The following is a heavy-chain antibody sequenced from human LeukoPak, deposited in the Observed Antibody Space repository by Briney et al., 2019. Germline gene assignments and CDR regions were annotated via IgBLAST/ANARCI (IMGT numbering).Heavy chain of an antibody. V-gene: IGHV3-23*01. CDR3: AKSGGSYYGSWFDP. D-gene: IGHD1-26*01. Sequence: GGSLRLSCAVSGFIFSSYAMNWVRQAPGKGLEWVSAISGSGGSTYYADSVKGRFTISRDNSKNTLYLQMNSLRAEDTAVYYCAKSGGSYYGSWFDPWGQGTLVTVSS. CDR1: GFIFSSYA. J-gene: IGHJ5*02. CDR2: ISGSGGST.